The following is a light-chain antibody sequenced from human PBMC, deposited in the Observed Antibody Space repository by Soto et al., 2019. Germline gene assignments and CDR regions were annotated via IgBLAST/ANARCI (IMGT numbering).Light chain of an antibody. J-gene: IGKJ1*01. V-gene: IGKV3-15*01. CDR1: QSVSRN. CDR3: QQYNDWPRT. Sequence: EVVMTQSPATLSVSPGETATLSCRASQSVSRNLGWYQQKLGQAPRLLIYGASTRATGLPARFSGSGSGTEFTLTITSLQSEDFAVYYCQQYNDWPRTFGQGTKVEIK. CDR2: GAS.